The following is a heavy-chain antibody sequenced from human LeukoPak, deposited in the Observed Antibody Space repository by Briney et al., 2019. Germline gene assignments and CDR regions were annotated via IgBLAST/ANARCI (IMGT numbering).Heavy chain of an antibody. J-gene: IGHJ4*02. CDR3: AKDMGADCGGDCSQDY. V-gene: IGHV3-9*01. CDR1: GFTFDDYA. CDR2: ISWNSGRK. D-gene: IGHD2-21*01. Sequence: SLKLSWATSGFTFDDYAMDWVRPAPGKGLGGGSGISWNSGRKGYADSVKGRFTISRDNAKNSLYLQMNSLRAEDTALYYCAKDMGADCGGDCSQDYWGQGTLVTVSS.